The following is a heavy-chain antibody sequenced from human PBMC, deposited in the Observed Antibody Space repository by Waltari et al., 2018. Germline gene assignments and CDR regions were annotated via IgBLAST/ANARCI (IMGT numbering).Heavy chain of an antibody. D-gene: IGHD2-21*01. CDR2: IIPSFGTA. Sequence: QVQLVQSRAEVKKPGSSVKISCKAAGGSCCSYAISWVLRATEQGLEWRGGIIPSFGTANYAQKFQGRVTITTDEATSTAYMELSSLRSEETAVNYCARGGPDGYYAFDIWGQGTMVTVSS. CDR3: ARGGPDGYYAFDI. J-gene: IGHJ3*02. CDR1: GGSCCSYA. V-gene: IGHV1-69*05.